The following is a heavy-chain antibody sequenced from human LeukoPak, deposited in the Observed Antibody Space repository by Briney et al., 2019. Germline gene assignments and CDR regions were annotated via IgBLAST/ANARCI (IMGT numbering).Heavy chain of an antibody. CDR3: ARGGYYYYGMDV. V-gene: IGHV4-59*01. CDR1: GGSISSYY. CDR2: IYYSGST. J-gene: IGHJ6*02. Sequence: SETLSLTCTVSGGSISSYYWNWIRQPPGKGLEWIGYIYYSGSTNYNPSLKSRVTISVDTSKNQFSLKLSSVTAADTAVYYCARGGYYYYGMDVWGQGTTVTVSS. D-gene: IGHD3-16*01.